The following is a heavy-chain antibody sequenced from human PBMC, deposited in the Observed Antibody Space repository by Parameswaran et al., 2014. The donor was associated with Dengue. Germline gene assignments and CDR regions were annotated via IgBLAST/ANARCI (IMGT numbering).Heavy chain of an antibody. D-gene: IGHD3-22*01. Sequence: GESLKISCAASGFTFSDYYMSWIRQAPGKGLEWVSYISSSGSTIYYADSVKGRFTISRDNAKNSLYLQMNSLRAEDTAVYYCARRNYDSSGGYFDYWGQGTLVTVSS. V-gene: IGHV3-11*01. J-gene: IGHJ4*02. CDR1: GFTFSDYY. CDR2: ISSSGSTI. CDR3: ARRNYDSSGGYFDY.